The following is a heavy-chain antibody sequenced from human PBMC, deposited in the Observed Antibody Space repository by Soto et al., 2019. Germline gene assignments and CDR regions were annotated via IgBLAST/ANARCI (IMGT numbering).Heavy chain of an antibody. J-gene: IGHJ5*02. D-gene: IGHD2-15*01. CDR1: GYTFTSYG. V-gene: IGHV1-18*01. Sequence: ASVKVSCKASGYTFTSYGISWVRQAPGQGLEWMGWISAYNGNTNYAQKLQGRVTMTTDTSTSTAYMELRSLRSDDTAVYYCARSERVVAAPDLNHWGHGTLVTDPS. CDR3: ARSERVVAAPDLNH. CDR2: ISAYNGNT.